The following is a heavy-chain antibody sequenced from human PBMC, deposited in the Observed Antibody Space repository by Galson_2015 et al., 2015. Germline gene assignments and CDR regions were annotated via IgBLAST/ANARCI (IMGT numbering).Heavy chain of an antibody. CDR1: GFTFSFHS. D-gene: IGHD1-1*01. CDR2: VRSGDSTE. J-gene: IGHJ4*02. V-gene: IGHV3-48*02. Sequence: SLRLSCAASGFTFSFHSLCWVRQAPGKGLEWVAVVRSGDSTEYYADSVRGRFTISRDDAKNSLYLQMNSLRDEDSAVYFCVRENSARTGTVDHWGQGTLVIVSS. CDR3: VRENSARTGTVDH.